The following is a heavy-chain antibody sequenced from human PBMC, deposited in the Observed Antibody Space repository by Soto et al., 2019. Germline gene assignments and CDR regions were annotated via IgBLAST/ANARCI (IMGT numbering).Heavy chain of an antibody. CDR2: IYYSGST. Sequence: PSETLSLTCTVSGGSISSYYWSWIRQPPGKGLEWIGYIYYSGSTNYNPSLKSRVTISVDTSKNQSSLKLSSVTAADTAVYYCAAALSGSHDYWGQGTLVTVSS. D-gene: IGHD1-26*01. J-gene: IGHJ4*02. CDR3: AAALSGSHDY. V-gene: IGHV4-59*01. CDR1: GGSISSYY.